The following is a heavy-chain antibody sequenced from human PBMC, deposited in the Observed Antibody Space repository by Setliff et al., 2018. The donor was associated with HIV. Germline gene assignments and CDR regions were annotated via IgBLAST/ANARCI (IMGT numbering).Heavy chain of an antibody. D-gene: IGHD3-10*01. Sequence: GGSLRLSCSASGFLFNRYSLNWVRQAPGRGTEWVASISNSSRYYWVKARYGDSVRGRFTIAGDYAKNSVYLQMNSLGVEDSAVYYCAREVLRGGDDAFGLWGRGTVVTVSS. CDR1: GFLFNRYS. J-gene: IGHJ3*01. CDR2: ISNSSRYY. CDR3: AREVLRGGDDAFGL. V-gene: IGHV3-21*01.